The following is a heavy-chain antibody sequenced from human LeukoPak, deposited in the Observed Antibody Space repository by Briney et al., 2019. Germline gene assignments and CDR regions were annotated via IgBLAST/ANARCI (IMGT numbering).Heavy chain of an antibody. CDR2: IYPDDSNT. CDR1: GYNFPIYR. V-gene: IGHV5-51*01. J-gene: IGHJ6*02. CDR3: ISSGTPYSSNGMDV. Sequence: GESLKISCQGSGYNFPIYRIGWVRQMPGQGLEWMGIIYPDDSNTIYGPSFQGQVTISADKSINTAYLEWSSLKASDTAMYYCISSGTPYSSNGMDVWGQGTTATVSS. D-gene: IGHD3-10*01.